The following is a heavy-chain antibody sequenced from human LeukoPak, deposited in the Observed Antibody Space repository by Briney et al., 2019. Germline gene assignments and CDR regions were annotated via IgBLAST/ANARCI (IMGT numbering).Heavy chain of an antibody. CDR2: ISYTGST. CDR1: GGPISSHY. V-gene: IGHV4-59*08. Sequence: SETLSLTCTVSGGPISSHYWSWIRQPPGRGLEWIGYISYTGSTNYNPSLKSRVTISVDTSKNQFSLKLRSVTAADTAVYYCVRLISGWYYFDYWGQGTLVTVSS. CDR3: VRLISGWYYFDY. D-gene: IGHD6-19*01. J-gene: IGHJ4*02.